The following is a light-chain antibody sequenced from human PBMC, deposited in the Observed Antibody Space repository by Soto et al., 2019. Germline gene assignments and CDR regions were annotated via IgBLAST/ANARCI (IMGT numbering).Light chain of an antibody. J-gene: IGKJ3*01. CDR2: GAS. V-gene: IGKV3-15*01. Sequence: EIVMTQSPATLSVSPGERATLSCRASQSVSSNLAWYQQKPGQAPRLLIYGASTRAIDIPARFSGSGSGTEFTLTISSLQSEDFAVYYCQQYNKWPLTFGPGTKVDIK. CDR3: QQYNKWPLT. CDR1: QSVSSN.